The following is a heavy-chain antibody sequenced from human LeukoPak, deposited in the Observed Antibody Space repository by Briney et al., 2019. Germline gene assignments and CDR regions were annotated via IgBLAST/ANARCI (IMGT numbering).Heavy chain of an antibody. CDR2: INHSGST. Sequence: SETLSLTCAAYGGSFSGYYWSWIRQPPGKGLEWIGEINHSGSTNYNPSLKSRVTISVDTSKNQFSLKLSSVTAADTAVYYCASPKRGYSYGLGYWGQGTLVTVSS. CDR3: ASPKRGYSYGLGY. CDR1: GGSFSGYY. J-gene: IGHJ4*02. D-gene: IGHD5-18*01. V-gene: IGHV4-34*01.